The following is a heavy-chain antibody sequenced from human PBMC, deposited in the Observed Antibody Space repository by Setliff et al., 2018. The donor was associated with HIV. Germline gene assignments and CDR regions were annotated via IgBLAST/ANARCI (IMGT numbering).Heavy chain of an antibody. D-gene: IGHD2-2*01. Sequence: PSETLSLTCTVSGVSVSSGGYYWSWIRQHPGKGLEWIGYVYYTGTSYFNPSLKSRITISVDTSKNHFSLKLGFVTAADTAVYYCARGESTTWDLAENFQHWGHGTLVTVSS. CDR2: VYYTGTS. CDR3: ARGESTTWDLAENFQH. V-gene: IGHV4-31*03. J-gene: IGHJ1*01. CDR1: GVSVSSGGYY.